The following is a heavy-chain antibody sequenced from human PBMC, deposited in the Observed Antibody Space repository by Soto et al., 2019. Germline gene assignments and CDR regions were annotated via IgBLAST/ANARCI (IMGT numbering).Heavy chain of an antibody. V-gene: IGHV4-39*01. J-gene: IGHJ4*02. D-gene: IGHD4-17*01. CDR3: ARIASSVTTIGRFDD. CDR1: GGSISSSSYY. Sequence: QLQLQESGPGLVKPSETLSLTCTVSGGSISSSSYYWGWIRQPPGKGLEWIGSIYYSGSTYYNPSLKSRVTISVDTSKNQFSLKLSSVTAADTAGYYCARIASSVTTIGRFDDWGQGTLVTVSS. CDR2: IYYSGST.